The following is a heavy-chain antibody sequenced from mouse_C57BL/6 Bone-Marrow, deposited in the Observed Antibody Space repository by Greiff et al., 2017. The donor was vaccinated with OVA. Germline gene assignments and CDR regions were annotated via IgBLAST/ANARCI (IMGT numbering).Heavy chain of an antibody. J-gene: IGHJ3*01. CDR3: ARDPLFAY. V-gene: IGHV5-4*01. CDR1: GFTFSSYA. Sequence: EVKVVESGGGLVKPGGSLKLSCAASGFTFSSYAMSWVRQTPEKRLEWVATISDGGSYTYYPDNVKGRFTISRDNAKNNLYLQMSHLKSEDTAMYYCARDPLFAYWGQGTLVTVSA. CDR2: ISDGGSYT.